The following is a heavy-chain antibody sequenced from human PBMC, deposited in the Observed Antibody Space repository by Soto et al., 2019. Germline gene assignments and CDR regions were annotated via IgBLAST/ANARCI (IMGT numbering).Heavy chain of an antibody. D-gene: IGHD6-13*01. CDR2: ISDRGIT. CDR1: GGSINSYY. CDR3: KRLVGSSWPSS. Sequence: SETLSLTCTVSGGSINSYYWSWIRQPPGKGLEWIGYISDRGITNYNPSLRSRVTISLDTSKNQLSLNLNSVTAADTAIYYCKRLVGSSWPSSWGQGTEVTVSS. J-gene: IGHJ5*02. V-gene: IGHV4-59*08.